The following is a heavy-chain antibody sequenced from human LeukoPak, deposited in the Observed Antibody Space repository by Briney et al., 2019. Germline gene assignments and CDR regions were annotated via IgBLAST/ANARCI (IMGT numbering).Heavy chain of an antibody. CDR1: GGSSNNEY. Sequence: SETLSLTCSVSGGSSNNEYWSWIRQSPGKGLEWIGFMSYTGISSYNPSLRSRVTTSIDTSENQFSLKLDSVTAADTAVYYCARGDTMMGDPGGQGTLVTVSS. J-gene: IGHJ5*02. D-gene: IGHD3-22*01. V-gene: IGHV4-59*01. CDR2: MSYTGIS. CDR3: ARGDTMMGDP.